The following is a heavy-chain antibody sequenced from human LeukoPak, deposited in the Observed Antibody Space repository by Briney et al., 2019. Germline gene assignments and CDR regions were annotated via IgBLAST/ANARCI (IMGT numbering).Heavy chain of an antibody. Sequence: PGGSLRLSCAASGFTFSSYGMHWVRQAPGKGLEWVAVISYDGSNKYYADSVKGRFTISRDNSKNTLYLQMNSLRAEDTAVYYCAKDRYGSGANYFDYWGQGTLVTVSS. J-gene: IGHJ4*02. V-gene: IGHV3-30*18. D-gene: IGHD3-10*01. CDR2: ISYDGSNK. CDR1: GFTFSSYG. CDR3: AKDRYGSGANYFDY.